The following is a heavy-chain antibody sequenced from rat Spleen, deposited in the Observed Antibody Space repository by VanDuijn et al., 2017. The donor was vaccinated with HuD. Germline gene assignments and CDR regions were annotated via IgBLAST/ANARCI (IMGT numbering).Heavy chain of an antibody. D-gene: IGHD5-1*01. CDR3: ARWVGGFDY. J-gene: IGHJ2*01. CDR1: GFSLTSYH. CDR2: IWTSGNT. V-gene: IGHV2-43*01. Sequence: QVQLKESGPGLVQPSQTLSLTCTVSGFSLTSYHVSWFRQPPGNGLEWMGVIWTSGNTAYNSLLKSRLSISRETSKSQVFLKMNSLQTEDTATYYCARWVGGFDYWGQGVMVTVSS.